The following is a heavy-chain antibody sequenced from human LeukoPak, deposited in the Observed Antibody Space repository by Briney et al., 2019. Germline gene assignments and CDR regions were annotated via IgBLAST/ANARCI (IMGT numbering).Heavy chain of an antibody. D-gene: IGHD1-26*01. J-gene: IGHJ6*03. CDR3: ARVGGSRAYYYYYMDV. CDR1: GGSIPISTYY. CDR2: IYYSGST. Sequence: SETLSLTCTVSGGSIPISTYYWGWVRQPPGKGLEWIGYIYYSGSTNYNPSLKSRVTISVDTSKNQFSLKLSSVTAADTAVYYCARVGGSRAYYYYYMDVWGKGTTVTISS. V-gene: IGHV4-61*05.